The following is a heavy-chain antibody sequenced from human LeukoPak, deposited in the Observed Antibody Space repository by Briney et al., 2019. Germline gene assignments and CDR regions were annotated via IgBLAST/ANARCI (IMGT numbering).Heavy chain of an antibody. D-gene: IGHD6-13*01. CDR3: AAGERQQLAQGDY. V-gene: IGHV1-58*01. Sequence: GTSVKVSCKASGFTFTSSAVQWVRQARGQRLEWIGWIVVGSGNTNYAQKFQERVTITRDMSTGTAYMELSSLRSEDTAVYYCAAGERQQLAQGDYWGQGTLVTVSS. J-gene: IGHJ4*02. CDR1: GFTFTSSA. CDR2: IVVGSGNT.